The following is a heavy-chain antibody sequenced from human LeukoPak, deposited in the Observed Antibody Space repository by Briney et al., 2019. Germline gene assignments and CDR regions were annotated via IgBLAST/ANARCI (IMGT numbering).Heavy chain of an antibody. J-gene: IGHJ4*02. V-gene: IGHV1-8*01. D-gene: IGHD3-9*01. CDR3: ARGRGYDILTGDDY. CDR1: GYTFTSYD. CDR2: MNPNSGNT. Sequence: ASVKVSCKVSGYTFTSYDINWVRQAPGQGLEWMGWMNPNSGNTGYAQKFQGRVTMTRTTPISTAYMELSSLRSEDTAVYYCARGRGYDILTGDDYWGQGTLVTVSS.